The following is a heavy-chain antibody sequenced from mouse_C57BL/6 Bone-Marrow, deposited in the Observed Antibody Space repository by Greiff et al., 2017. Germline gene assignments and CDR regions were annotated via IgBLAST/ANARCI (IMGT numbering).Heavy chain of an antibody. D-gene: IGHD2-3*01. J-gene: IGHJ3*01. CDR3: SRGRDGWGFAY. CDR2: IHPNSGST. Sequence: QVQLQQPGAELVKPGASVKLSCKASGYTFTSYWMHWVKQRPGQGLEWIGMIHPNSGSTNYNEKFKSKATLPVDKSSSTAYMQLSSLPSEDSAVYYCSRGRDGWGFAYWGQGTLVTVSA. V-gene: IGHV1-64*01. CDR1: GYTFTSYW.